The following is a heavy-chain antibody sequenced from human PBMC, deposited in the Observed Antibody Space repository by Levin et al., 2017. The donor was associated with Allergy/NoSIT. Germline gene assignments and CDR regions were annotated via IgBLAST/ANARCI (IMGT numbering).Heavy chain of an antibody. CDR3: ARDSYRGEDYGMDV. CDR1: GFTFSSYS. Sequence: GGSLRLSCAASGFTFSSYSMNWVRQAPGKGLEWVSSISSSSSYIYYADSVKGRFTISRDNAKNSLYLQMNSLRAEDTAVYYCARDSYRGEDYGMDVWGQGTTVTVSS. V-gene: IGHV3-21*01. D-gene: IGHD3-10*01. CDR2: ISSSSSYI. J-gene: IGHJ6*02.